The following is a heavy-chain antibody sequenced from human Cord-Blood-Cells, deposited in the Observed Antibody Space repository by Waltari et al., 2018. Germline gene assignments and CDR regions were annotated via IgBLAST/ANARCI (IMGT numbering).Heavy chain of an antibody. Sequence: QVQLQQWGAGLLKPSETRSLTCAVYGGSFSGYYWSWVRQPPGKGLEWIGEINHSGSTNYNPSLKSRVTISVDTSKNQFSLKLSSVTAADTAVYYCASRGGLRFLEWLPTPFFDYWGQGTLVTVSS. D-gene: IGHD3-3*01. V-gene: IGHV4-34*01. CDR1: GGSFSGYY. CDR3: ASRGGLRFLEWLPTPFFDY. J-gene: IGHJ4*02. CDR2: INHSGST.